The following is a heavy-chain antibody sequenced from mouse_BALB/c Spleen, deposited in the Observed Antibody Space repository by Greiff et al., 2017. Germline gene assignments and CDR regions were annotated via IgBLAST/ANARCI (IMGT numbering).Heavy chain of an antibody. D-gene: IGHD2-4*01. V-gene: IGHV5-12-2*01. CDR3: ARRMITTPSYYFDY. CDR2: ISNGGGST. J-gene: IGHJ2*01. CDR1: GFTFSSYT. Sequence: EVKLVESGGGLVQPGGSLKLSCAASGFTFSSYTMSWVRQTPEKRLEWVAYISNGGGSTYYPDTVKGRFTISRDNDKNTLYLQMSSLRSEDTAMYYCARRMITTPSYYFDYWGQGTTLTVSS.